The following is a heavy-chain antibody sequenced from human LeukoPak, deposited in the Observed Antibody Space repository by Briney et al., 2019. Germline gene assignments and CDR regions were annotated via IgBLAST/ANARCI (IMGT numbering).Heavy chain of an antibody. J-gene: IGHJ4*02. V-gene: IGHV3-48*04. CDR2: MSNSGSTI. Sequence: GGSLRLSCAASGFTFSSYSMNWVRQAPGKGPEWVSYMSNSGSTIYYADSVKGRFTISRDNTKNSLYLQMNSLRAEDTAVYYCASVLWFGGIFFDYWGQGTLVTVSS. D-gene: IGHD3-10*01. CDR1: GFTFSSYS. CDR3: ASVLWFGGIFFDY.